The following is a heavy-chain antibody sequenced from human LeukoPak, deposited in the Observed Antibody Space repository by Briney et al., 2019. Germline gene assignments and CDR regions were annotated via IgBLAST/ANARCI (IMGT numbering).Heavy chain of an antibody. V-gene: IGHV1-46*01. CDR2: INPSGGST. CDR1: GYTFTSYY. J-gene: IGHJ6*02. Sequence: ASVKVSFKASGYTFTSYYMHWVRQAPGQGLEWMGIINPSGGSTSYAQKFQGRVTMTRDTSTSTVYMELSSLRSEDTAVYYCAREKYGSSWSLGYYYYYGMDVWGQGTTVTVSS. CDR3: AREKYGSSWSLGYYYYYGMDV. D-gene: IGHD6-13*01.